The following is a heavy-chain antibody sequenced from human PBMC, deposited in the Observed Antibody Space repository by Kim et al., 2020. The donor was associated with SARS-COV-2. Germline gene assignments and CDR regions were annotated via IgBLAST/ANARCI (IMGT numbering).Heavy chain of an antibody. V-gene: IGHV3-30*18. CDR1: GFTFSTYG. CDR3: AKDGLNYYGSGRSDYFDY. J-gene: IGHJ4*02. D-gene: IGHD3-10*01. Sequence: GGSLRLSCAASGFTFSTYGMHWVRQAPGKGLEWVAVISYEGTNKYHADSVQGRFTISRDNSKNTLYLQTNSLRVEDTAVYYCAKDGLNYYGSGRSDYFDYWGQGTLVTVSS. CDR2: ISYEGTNK.